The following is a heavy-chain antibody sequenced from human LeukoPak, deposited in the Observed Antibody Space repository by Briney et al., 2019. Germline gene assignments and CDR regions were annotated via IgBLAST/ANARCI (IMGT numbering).Heavy chain of an antibody. CDR3: ARDCSGGLCGLDP. CDR2: IIPIFGIA. D-gene: IGHD2-15*01. Sequence: SVKVSCKASGGTFSSYAISWVRQAPGQGLEWMGRIIPIFGIANYAQKFQGRVTITADKSTSTAYMELSSLRSEDTAVYYCARDCSGGLCGLDPWGQGTLVTVSS. CDR1: GGTFSSYA. V-gene: IGHV1-69*04. J-gene: IGHJ5*02.